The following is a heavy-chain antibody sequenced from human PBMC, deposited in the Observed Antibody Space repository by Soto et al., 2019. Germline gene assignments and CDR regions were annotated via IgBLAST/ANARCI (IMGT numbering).Heavy chain of an antibody. V-gene: IGHV4-39*01. D-gene: IGHD6-19*01. CDR2: IYYSVST. CDR1: GGSITSSSYY. CDR3: ARWGYSSGYGPWSYYFDY. J-gene: IGHJ4*02. Sequence: QLQLQESGPGLVKPSETLSLTCTVSGGSITSSSYYWGWIRQPPGKGLEWIGSIYYSVSTYYNPSLKRRVTISGDTAKNQFSLTRSSVTAADTAVYYWARWGYSSGYGPWSYYFDYWGQGTLVTVSS.